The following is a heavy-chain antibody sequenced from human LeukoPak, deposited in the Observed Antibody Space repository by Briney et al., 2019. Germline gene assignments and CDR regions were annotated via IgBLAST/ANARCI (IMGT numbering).Heavy chain of an antibody. J-gene: IGHJ4*02. CDR3: ARVGAVAGPLYFDY. Sequence: PSETLSLTCSVSGGSISNYYWSWIRQSPAKGLEWIGYIYYSGSTSYNPSLKSRVTISVDTSKNQFSLKLSSVTAADTAVYYCARVGAVAGPLYFDYWGQGTLVTVSS. D-gene: IGHD6-19*01. CDR1: GGSISNYY. V-gene: IGHV4-59*01. CDR2: IYYSGST.